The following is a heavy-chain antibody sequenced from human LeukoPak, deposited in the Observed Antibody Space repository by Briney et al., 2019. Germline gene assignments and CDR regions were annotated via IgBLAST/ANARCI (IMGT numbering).Heavy chain of an antibody. J-gene: IGHJ2*01. CDR2: ISGSGGST. V-gene: IGHV3-23*01. D-gene: IGHD6-13*01. CDR1: GFTFSSYA. Sequence: GGSLRLSCAASGFTFSSYAMSWVRQAPGKGLEWVSAISGSGGSTYYADSVKGRFTISRDNSKNTLYLQMNSLRAEDTAVYYCAKEGVYSSSWYGNWYFDLWGRGTLVTASS. CDR3: AKEGVYSSSWYGNWYFDL.